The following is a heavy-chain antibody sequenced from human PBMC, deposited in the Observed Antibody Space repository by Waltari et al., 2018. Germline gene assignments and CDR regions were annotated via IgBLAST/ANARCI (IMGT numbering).Heavy chain of an antibody. D-gene: IGHD1-26*01. Sequence: QLQLQESGPGLVKPSETLSLTCTVSGGSISSSSYYWGWLRQPPGKGLGWIGSWYYRGSTYYNPSLKSRVTISVDTSKNQFSLKLSSVTAADTAVYYCARLYRFSHWFDPWGQGTLVTVSS. CDR2: WYYRGST. CDR1: GGSISSSSYY. J-gene: IGHJ5*02. V-gene: IGHV4-39*07. CDR3: ARLYRFSHWFDP.